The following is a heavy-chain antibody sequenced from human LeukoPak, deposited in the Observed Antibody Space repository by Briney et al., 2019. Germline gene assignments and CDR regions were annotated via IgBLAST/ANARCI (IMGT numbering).Heavy chain of an antibody. V-gene: IGHV3-7*01. J-gene: IGHJ4*02. Sequence: GGSLRLSCAASGFTFSLYRMSWVRQPPGKGLERVANINEDGSQRNYVDSVKGRFTISRDNAMNSVFLQMISLRAEDTAVYYCARDRGYNSFDYRGQGTLVTVS. CDR2: INEDGSQR. D-gene: IGHD6-13*01. CDR3: ARDRGYNSFDY. CDR1: GFTFSLYR.